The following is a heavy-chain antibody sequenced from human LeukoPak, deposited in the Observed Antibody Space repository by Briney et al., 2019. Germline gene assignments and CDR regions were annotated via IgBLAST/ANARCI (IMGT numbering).Heavy chain of an antibody. J-gene: IGHJ3*02. CDR3: ARAFYDQVTHGFDI. D-gene: IGHD2/OR15-2a*01. CDR2: I. V-gene: IGHV3-53*01. Sequence: GGSLRLSCAASGFSIISSYMNWVRQVPGKGLEWISVIRGRFTISRDNSKNTLYLQMNSLRAEDTAVYNCARAFYDQVTHGFDIWGQGTTVTVSS. CDR1: GFSIISSY.